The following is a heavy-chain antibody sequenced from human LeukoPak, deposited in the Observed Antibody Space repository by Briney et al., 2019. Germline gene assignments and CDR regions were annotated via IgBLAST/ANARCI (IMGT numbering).Heavy chain of an antibody. J-gene: IGHJ4*02. V-gene: IGHV3-64D*09. D-gene: IGHD1-1*01. CDR2: ISRDGGAT. CDR1: GFTFSDFA. CDR3: VKTSTDYYYDY. Sequence: PGGSLRLSCSASGFTFSDFAFHWVRQAPGKGLEYISAISRDGGATYYADSVKGRFIISRDNSKNTLYLQMSSLRAEDTAIYYCVKTSTDYYYDYWGQGGLVGVSS.